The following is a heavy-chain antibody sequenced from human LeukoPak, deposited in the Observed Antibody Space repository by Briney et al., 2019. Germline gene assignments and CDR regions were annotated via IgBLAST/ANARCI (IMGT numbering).Heavy chain of an antibody. CDR1: GFTFNTYW. D-gene: IGHD2/OR15-2a*01. J-gene: IGHJ4*02. CDR2: IKRDESET. CDR3: ARGGGNFDY. V-gene: IGHV3-7*01. Sequence: QPGGSLRLSCSASGFTFNTYWMNWVRQAPGKGLEWVANIKRDESETYYVDSVKGRFTISRDNAKNSLSLQMNSLRAEDTAVYYWARGGGNFDYWGQGTLVTVSS.